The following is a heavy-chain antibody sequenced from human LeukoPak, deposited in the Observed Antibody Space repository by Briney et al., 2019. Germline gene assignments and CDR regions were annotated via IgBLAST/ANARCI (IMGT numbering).Heavy chain of an antibody. D-gene: IGHD1-26*01. CDR1: GYTFTGYY. CDR2: IIPIFGTA. J-gene: IGHJ3*02. CDR3: ARGGVSGSYYNAFDI. Sequence: ASVKVSCKASGYTFTGYYMHWVRQDPGQGLEWMGGIIPIFGTANYAQKFQGRVTITTDESTSTASMELSSLRSEDTAVYYCARGGVSGSYYNAFDIWGQGTMVTVSS. V-gene: IGHV1-69*05.